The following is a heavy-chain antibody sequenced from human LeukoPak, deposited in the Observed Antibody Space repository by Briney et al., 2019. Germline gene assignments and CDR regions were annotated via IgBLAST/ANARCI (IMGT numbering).Heavy chain of an antibody. Sequence: SETLSLTCTVSSSSISSDYYWGWIRQPPGKGLEWIASIHHSGERYYNQSLKSRVTISVDTSQNQVSLKLTSVTAADTAVYYCGRDRPTGYYDYWGQGILVTVSS. CDR3: GRDRPTGYYDY. J-gene: IGHJ4*02. CDR2: IHHSGER. V-gene: IGHV4-38-2*02. D-gene: IGHD3-9*01. CDR1: SSSISSDYY.